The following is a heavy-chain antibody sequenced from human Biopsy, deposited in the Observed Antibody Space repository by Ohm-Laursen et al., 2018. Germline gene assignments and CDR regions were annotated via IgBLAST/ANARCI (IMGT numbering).Heavy chain of an antibody. Sequence: SDTLSLTCTVSGGSISSDYWSWIRQTPGKGLEWIGYIYYSWSTNYNPSLKSRVTISVDTSKNQFSLRLNSVTAADTAVYYCARATNSTGWPYYYFYGMDVWGQGTTVTVSS. V-gene: IGHV4-59*07. D-gene: IGHD2/OR15-2a*01. J-gene: IGHJ6*02. CDR2: IYYSWST. CDR3: ARATNSTGWPYYYFYGMDV. CDR1: GGSISSDY.